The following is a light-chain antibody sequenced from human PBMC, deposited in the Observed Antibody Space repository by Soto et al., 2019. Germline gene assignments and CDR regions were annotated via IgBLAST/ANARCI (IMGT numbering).Light chain of an antibody. Sequence: DVVMTQTPLSLSVAPGQPASISCKSSQSLLHITGETFLFWYLQKPGQSPQLLIYEVSTRVSGVPDRFSGSGSGTDFTLEISRVETDDVGIYYCMESTQLPPTFGQGRRLEI. CDR2: EVS. J-gene: IGKJ5*01. V-gene: IGKV2D-29*02. CDR3: MESTQLPPT. CDR1: QSLLHITGETF.